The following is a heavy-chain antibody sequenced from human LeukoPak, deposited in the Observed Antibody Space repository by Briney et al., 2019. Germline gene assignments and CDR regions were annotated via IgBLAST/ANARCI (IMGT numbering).Heavy chain of an antibody. J-gene: IGHJ5*02. Sequence: GASVKVSCKASGYTFTGYYMHWVRQAPGQGLEWMGWINPNSGGTNYAQKFQGRVTMTEDTSTDTAYMELSSLRSEDTAVYYCATGRVTIFGVAPSGFDPWGQGTLVTVSS. D-gene: IGHD3-3*01. CDR3: ATGRVTIFGVAPSGFDP. V-gene: IGHV1-2*02. CDR1: GYTFTGYY. CDR2: INPNSGGT.